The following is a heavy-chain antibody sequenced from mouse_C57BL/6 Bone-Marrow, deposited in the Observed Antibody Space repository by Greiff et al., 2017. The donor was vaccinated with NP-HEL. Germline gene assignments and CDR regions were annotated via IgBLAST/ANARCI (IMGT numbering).Heavy chain of an antibody. CDR2: IDPENGDT. V-gene: IGHV14-4*01. CDR1: GFNIKDDY. D-gene: IGHD2-4*01. J-gene: IGHJ4*01. CDR3: TTPAMITKGYYAMDY. Sequence: VQLQQSGAELVRPGASVKLSCTASGFNIKDDYMHWVKQRPEQGLEWIGWIDPENGDTEYASKFQGKATITADTSSNTAYLQLSSLTSEDTAVYYCTTPAMITKGYYAMDYWGQGTSVTVSS.